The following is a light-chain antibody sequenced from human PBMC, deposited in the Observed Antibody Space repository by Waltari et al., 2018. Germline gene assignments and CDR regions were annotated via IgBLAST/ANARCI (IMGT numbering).Light chain of an antibody. J-gene: IGLJ2*01. CDR1: SGHSSYA. Sequence: QLVLTQSPSASASLGASVKLTCTLSSGHSSYAIAWHQQQPEKGPRYLMKINSDGSHSKGDGIPDRFSGSSAGAERYLTISSRQSEDEADYYCQTWGTGIGVFGGGTKLTVL. V-gene: IGLV4-69*01. CDR3: QTWGTGIGV. CDR2: INSDGSH.